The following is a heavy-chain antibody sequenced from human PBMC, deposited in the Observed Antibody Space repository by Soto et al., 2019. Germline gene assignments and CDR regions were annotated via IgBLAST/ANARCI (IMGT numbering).Heavy chain of an antibody. V-gene: IGHV5-10-1*01. Sequence: GESLKISCQGFGNSFTDYWITWVRQMPGKGLEWMGRIDPSDSYTNYSPSFQGHVTISVDKSISTAYLQWSSLKASDTAMYYCARPYAGSTNWFDSWGQGTLVTVSS. CDR1: GNSFTDYW. CDR2: IDPSDSYT. D-gene: IGHD2-8*01. J-gene: IGHJ5*01. CDR3: ARPYAGSTNWFDS.